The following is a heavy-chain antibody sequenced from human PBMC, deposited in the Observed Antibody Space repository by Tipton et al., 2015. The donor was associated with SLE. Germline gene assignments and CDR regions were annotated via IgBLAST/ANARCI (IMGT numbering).Heavy chain of an antibody. CDR2: IYYSGST. D-gene: IGHD4-17*01. CDR1: GGSISSSSYY. Sequence: TLSLTCTVSGGSISSSSYYWGWIRQPPGKGLEWIGSIYYSGSTYYNPSLKSRVTISRDNAKNTLYLQMNSLRAEDTAVYYCAKEDYERGLDYWGQGTLVTVSS. J-gene: IGHJ4*02. V-gene: IGHV4-39*02. CDR3: AKEDYERGLDY.